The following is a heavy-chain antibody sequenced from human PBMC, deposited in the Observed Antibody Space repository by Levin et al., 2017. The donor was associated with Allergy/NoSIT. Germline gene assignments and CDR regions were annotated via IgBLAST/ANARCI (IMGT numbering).Heavy chain of an antibody. D-gene: IGHD6-13*01. V-gene: IGHV3-48*01. CDR3: AGDNGVAAAGTGWYFDL. J-gene: IGHJ2*01. Sequence: GGSLRLSCAASGFTFSSYSMNWVRQAPGKGLEWVSYISSSSSTIYYADSVKGRFTISRDNAKNSLYLQMNSLRAEDTAVYYCAGDNGVAAAGTGWYFDLWGRGTLVTVSS. CDR1: GFTFSSYS. CDR2: ISSSSSTI.